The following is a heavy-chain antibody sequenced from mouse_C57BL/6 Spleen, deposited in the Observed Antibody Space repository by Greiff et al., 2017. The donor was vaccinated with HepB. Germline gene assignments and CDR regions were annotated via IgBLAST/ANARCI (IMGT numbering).Heavy chain of an antibody. Sequence: EVMLVESGGGLVKPGGSLKLSCAASGFTFSSYTMSWVRQTPEKRLEWVATISGGGGNTYYPDSVKGRFTISRDNAKNTLYLQMSSLRSEDTALYYCAREYYGSSYDYWYFDVWGTGSTVTVSS. CDR2: ISGGGGNT. D-gene: IGHD1-1*01. V-gene: IGHV5-9*01. CDR1: GFTFSSYT. CDR3: AREYYGSSYDYWYFDV. J-gene: IGHJ1*03.